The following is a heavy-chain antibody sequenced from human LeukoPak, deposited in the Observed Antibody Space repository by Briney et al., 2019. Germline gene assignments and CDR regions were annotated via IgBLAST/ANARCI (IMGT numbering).Heavy chain of an antibody. CDR3: ARAGYGDPHFDF. CDR1: GFTFSTYW. V-gene: IGHV3-74*01. CDR2: INRDGSGT. J-gene: IGHJ4*02. Sequence: GGSLRLSCAASGFTFSTYWMHWVRQASGKGLVWVSRINRDGSGTSYVDSVKGRFTISRDNSKNTLYLQMNSLRAEDTAAYYCARAGYGDPHFDFWGQGTLVTVSS. D-gene: IGHD4-17*01.